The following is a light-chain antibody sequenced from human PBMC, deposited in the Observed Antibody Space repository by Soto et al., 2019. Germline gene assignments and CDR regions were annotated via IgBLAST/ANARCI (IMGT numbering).Light chain of an antibody. CDR1: QSVGSGH. CDR3: QQYNNWPPET. V-gene: IGKV3-15*01. Sequence: VLTQSPGTLSLSPGGRASLSCRASQSVGSGHLDWYQQKPGQAPXLXXYGASTRATGIPARFSGTVSGTEFTLTICGLQSEDFAPYYGQQYNNWPPETFGQGTRLEIK. J-gene: IGKJ5*01. CDR2: GAS.